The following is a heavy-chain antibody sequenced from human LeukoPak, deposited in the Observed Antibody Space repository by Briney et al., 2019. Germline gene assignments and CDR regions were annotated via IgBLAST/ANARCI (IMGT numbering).Heavy chain of an antibody. CDR2: IDWDDHK. Sequence: SGPTLVNPTQTLTLTCTFSGFSLSTSGMCVSWIRQPPGKALEWLARIDWDDHKYYSTSPKTRLTISKDTSKNQVVLTMTNMDPVDTATYYCAQSSGWVNFQHWGQGTLVTVSS. CDR3: AQSSGWVNFQH. V-gene: IGHV2-70*11. J-gene: IGHJ1*01. CDR1: GFSLSTSGMC. D-gene: IGHD6-19*01.